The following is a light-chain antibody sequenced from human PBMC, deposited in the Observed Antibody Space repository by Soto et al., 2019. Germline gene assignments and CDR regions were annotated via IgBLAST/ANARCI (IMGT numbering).Light chain of an antibody. CDR3: QVWDTYVDHGV. CDR1: NIGVKS. V-gene: IGLV3-21*02. CDR2: DDS. J-gene: IGLJ3*02. Sequence: SYELTQPPSVSVAPGQTAKITCGGENIGVKSVNWYLQKPGQAPVLVVYDDSDRPSGIPERFSGSNSNDGATLIISRVEAGDEADYYCQVWDTYVDHGVFGGGTKLTVL.